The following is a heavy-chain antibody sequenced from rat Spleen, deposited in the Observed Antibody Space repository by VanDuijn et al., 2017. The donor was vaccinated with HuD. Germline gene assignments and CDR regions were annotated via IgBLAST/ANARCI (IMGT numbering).Heavy chain of an antibody. J-gene: IGHJ2*01. CDR1: GFTFSNYY. CDR3: ATYGGFIDY. D-gene: IGHD1-11*01. V-gene: IGHV5-27*01. Sequence: EVQLVESGGGLVRPGRSLKLSCAVSGFTFSNYYMTWVRQAPTKGLEWVAYINTGGGGTYYRDSVKGRFTISRDNAKSTLYLQMDSLRSEDTATYYCATYGGFIDYWGQGVVVTVSS. CDR2: INTGGGGT.